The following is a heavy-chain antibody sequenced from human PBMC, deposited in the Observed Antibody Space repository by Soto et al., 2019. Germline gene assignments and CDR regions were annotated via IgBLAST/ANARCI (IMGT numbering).Heavy chain of an antibody. V-gene: IGHV2-5*02. CDR3: AYAAGVLAFDY. CDR2: IYWDGDK. CDR1: GFSLSTSGVV. D-gene: IGHD6-13*01. J-gene: IGHJ4*02. Sequence: QITLKESGPTLVKLTQTLTLTCTFSGFSLSTSGVVVGWIRQPPGKDLEWLVLIYWDGDKRYSPSLKSRLTITKDTSKNQVVLTMTTMDPVDTATYYCAYAAGVLAFDYWGQGTLVTVSS.